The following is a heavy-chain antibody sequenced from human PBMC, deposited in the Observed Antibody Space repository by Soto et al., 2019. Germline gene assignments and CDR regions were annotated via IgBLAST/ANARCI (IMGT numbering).Heavy chain of an antibody. CDR1: GGSFSGYY. Sequence: SESLSLTCAVYGGSFSGYYWSWIRQPPGKGLEWIGEINHSGSTNYNPSLKSRVTISVDTSKNQFSLKLSSVTAADTAVYYCARPLSSAYYYYYMDVWGKGTTVTVSS. V-gene: IGHV4-34*01. CDR2: INHSGST. CDR3: ARPLSSAYYYYYMDV. J-gene: IGHJ6*03.